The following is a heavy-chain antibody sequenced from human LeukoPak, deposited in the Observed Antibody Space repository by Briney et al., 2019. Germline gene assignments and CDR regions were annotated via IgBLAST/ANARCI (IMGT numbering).Heavy chain of an antibody. Sequence: GGSLRLSCTASGFIFNDFGMHWVRQGPGKGLEWVSGISWNSGSKGYADSVKGRFTISRDNAKNALYLEMNSLRTEDTALYYCAKDTDYYAGLDAWGQGATVTVSS. CDR3: AKDTDYYAGLDA. V-gene: IGHV3-9*01. J-gene: IGHJ6*02. D-gene: IGHD3-16*01. CDR1: GFIFNDFG. CDR2: ISWNSGSK.